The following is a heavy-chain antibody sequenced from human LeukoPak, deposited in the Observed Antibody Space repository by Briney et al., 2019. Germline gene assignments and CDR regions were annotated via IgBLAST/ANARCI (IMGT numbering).Heavy chain of an antibody. CDR3: ARDSGYSGYDLAFDY. CDR2: IIPIFGTA. V-gene: IGHV1-69*13. CDR1: GGTFISYA. D-gene: IGHD5-12*01. J-gene: IGHJ4*02. Sequence: ASVKVSCKASGGTFISYAISWVRQAPGQGLEWMGRIIPIFGTANYAQKFQGRVTITADESTSTAYMELSSLRSEDTAVYYCARDSGYSGYDLAFDYWGQGTLVTVSS.